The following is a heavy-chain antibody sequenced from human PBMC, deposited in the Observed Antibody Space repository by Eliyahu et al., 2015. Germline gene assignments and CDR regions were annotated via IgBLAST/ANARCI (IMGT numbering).Heavy chain of an antibody. V-gene: IGHV4-38-2*01. CDR3: ARVRSRAAGGPDY. D-gene: IGHD6-13*01. CDR1: GYSISSGYY. J-gene: IGHJ4*02. Sequence: QVQLQESGPGLVKPSETLSLTCAVSGYSISSGYYWGWIRQPPGKGLEWIGSIYHSGNTYYNPSLKSRVTISVDTSKNQFSVKLSSVTAADTAVYYCARVRSRAAGGPDYWGQGTLVIVSS. CDR2: IYHSGNT.